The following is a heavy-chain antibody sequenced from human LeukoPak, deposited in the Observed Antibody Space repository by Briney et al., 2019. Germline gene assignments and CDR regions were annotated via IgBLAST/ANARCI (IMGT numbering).Heavy chain of an antibody. Sequence: GRSLRLSCAASGFTFSSYGMHWVRQAPGKGLEWVAVISYDGSNKYYADSVKGRFTISRDNSKNTLYLQMNSLRAEGTAVYYCAKDRQWLARGVVDYWGQGTLVTVSS. CDR3: AKDRQWLARGVVDY. J-gene: IGHJ4*02. V-gene: IGHV3-30*18. D-gene: IGHD6-19*01. CDR2: ISYDGSNK. CDR1: GFTFSSYG.